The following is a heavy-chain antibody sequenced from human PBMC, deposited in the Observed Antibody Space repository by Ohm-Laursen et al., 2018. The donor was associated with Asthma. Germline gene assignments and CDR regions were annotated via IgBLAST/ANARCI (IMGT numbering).Heavy chain of an antibody. J-gene: IGHJ1*01. Sequence: SLRLSCAASGFTFSDYGMHWVRQAPGKGLEWVAIISSDGSNKFHAESVKGRITPSRDNSKNTLYLEMNSLRAEDTALYYCARIGPEWELPGREYSLIHWGQGTLVTVSS. V-gene: IGHV3-30*03. CDR2: ISSDGSNK. CDR3: ARIGPEWELPGREYSLIH. CDR1: GFTFSDYG. D-gene: IGHD1-26*01.